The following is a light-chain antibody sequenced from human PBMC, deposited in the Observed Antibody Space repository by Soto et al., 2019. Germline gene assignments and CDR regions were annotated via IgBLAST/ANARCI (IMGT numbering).Light chain of an antibody. Sequence: EIVMTQSPATLSVSPGERATLSCRASQSVSSNLAWYQQKPGQAPRLLIYGASTRATGIPARFSGSGSGTEFTLTISSLQSEDFAAYYCQQYNNWPFTSWTFGQGTKVEIK. V-gene: IGKV3-15*01. CDR2: GAS. CDR1: QSVSSN. J-gene: IGKJ1*01. CDR3: QQYNNWPFTSWT.